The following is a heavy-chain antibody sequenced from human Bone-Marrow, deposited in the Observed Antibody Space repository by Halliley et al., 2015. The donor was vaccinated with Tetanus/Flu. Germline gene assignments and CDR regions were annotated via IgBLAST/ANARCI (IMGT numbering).Heavy chain of an antibody. CDR3: ARDRADYYDSSGYSGASDV. CDR2: IIPIFDTP. CDR1: GGTFSSYA. J-gene: IGHJ3*01. Sequence: QLVQSGAEVKKPGSSVKVSCKASGGTFSSYAISWVRQAPGQGLEWMGGIIPIFDTPNYAQQFQGRVTITADESTRTTYMELSSLRSEDTAVYYCARDRADYYDSSGYSGASDVWGQGTMVTVPS. V-gene: IGHV1-69*01. D-gene: IGHD3-22*01.